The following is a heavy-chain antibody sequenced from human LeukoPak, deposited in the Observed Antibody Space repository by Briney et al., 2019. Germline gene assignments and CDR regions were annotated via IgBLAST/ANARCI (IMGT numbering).Heavy chain of an antibody. J-gene: IGHJ5*02. CDR1: GDSISSSSYY. CDR2: FYYGGST. D-gene: IGHD1/OR15-1a*01. Sequence: SETLSLTCTVSGDSISSSSYYWGWIRQPPGKGLEWIGTFYYGGSTYHNPSLKSRVTISVDTSKNQFSLRLSSVTAADMALYYCASGGEQLWPYEPFSSWGQGTLVTVSS. CDR3: ASGGEQLWPYEPFSS. V-gene: IGHV4-39*01.